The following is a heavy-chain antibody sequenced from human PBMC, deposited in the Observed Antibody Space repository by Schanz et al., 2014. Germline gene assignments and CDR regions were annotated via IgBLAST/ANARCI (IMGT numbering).Heavy chain of an antibody. CDR1: GYTFTTYY. CDR2: INPSGGST. D-gene: IGHD2-21*01. Sequence: QVQLVQSGAEVKKPGASMKVSCKASGYTFTTYYMLWVRQAPGQGLEWMGIINPSGGSTTYAQKFQGRVTMTRDTSTSTVYMELSGLRSEDTAVYYCARDRLECGAECYSVEVFEIWGQGTLVIVSS. CDR3: ARDRLECGAECYSVEVFEI. V-gene: IGHV1-46*01. J-gene: IGHJ4*02.